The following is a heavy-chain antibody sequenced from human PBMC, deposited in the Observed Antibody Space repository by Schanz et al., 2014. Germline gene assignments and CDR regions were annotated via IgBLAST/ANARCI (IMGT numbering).Heavy chain of an antibody. Sequence: QVQLVESGGGVVQPGGSLRLSCEASGFTFKNFGMHWVRQTPGKGLEWMAFIWYDGSNKIYADSVKGRFTISRDNSNNTLFLQMSSLRAEDTAVYYCARDLSYYTSGSYGYWGQGTLVTVSS. CDR3: ARDLSYYTSGSYGY. D-gene: IGHD3-10*01. CDR1: GFTFKNFG. CDR2: IWYDGSNK. J-gene: IGHJ4*02. V-gene: IGHV3-33*01.